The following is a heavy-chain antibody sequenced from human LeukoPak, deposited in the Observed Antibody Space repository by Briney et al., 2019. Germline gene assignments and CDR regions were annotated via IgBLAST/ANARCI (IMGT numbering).Heavy chain of an antibody. CDR2: ITSRSYHI. V-gene: IGHV3-21*01. Sequence: PGGSLRLSCVASGFTFSSKSMNWVRQAPGKGLEWVSSITSRSYHINYADSVKGRFTVSRDNAQNSLYLQMNSLRAEDTAVYYCARGDAYSGSFDYWGQGTLVTVSS. J-gene: IGHJ4*02. CDR3: ARGDAYSGSFDY. CDR1: GFTFSSKS. D-gene: IGHD1-26*01.